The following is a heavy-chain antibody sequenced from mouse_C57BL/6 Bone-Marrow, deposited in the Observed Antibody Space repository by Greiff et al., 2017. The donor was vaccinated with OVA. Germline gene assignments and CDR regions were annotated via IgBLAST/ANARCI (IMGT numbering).Heavy chain of an antibody. CDR3: ARDNYYGSPFAY. CDR2: ISYSGST. V-gene: IGHV3-1*01. J-gene: IGHJ3*01. Sequence: EVKVEESGPGMVKPSQSLSLTCTVTGYSITSGYDWHWIRHFPGNKLEWMGYISYSGSTNYNPSLKSRISITHDTSKNHFFLKLNSVTTEDTATYYCARDNYYGSPFAYWGQGTRVTVSA. CDR1: GYSITSGYD. D-gene: IGHD1-1*01.